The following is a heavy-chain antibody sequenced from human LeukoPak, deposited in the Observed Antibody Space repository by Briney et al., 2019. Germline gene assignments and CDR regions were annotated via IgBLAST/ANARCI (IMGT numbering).Heavy chain of an antibody. CDR3: ARGGRGWYDY. Sequence: SETLSLTCAVYGGSISGYYWSWIRQPPGKGLEWIGEINHSGSTNYNPSLKSRVTISVDTSKNQFSLKLSSVTAADTAVYYCARGGRGWYDYWGQGTLVTVSS. CDR2: INHSGST. V-gene: IGHV4-34*01. J-gene: IGHJ4*02. CDR1: GGSISGYY. D-gene: IGHD6-19*01.